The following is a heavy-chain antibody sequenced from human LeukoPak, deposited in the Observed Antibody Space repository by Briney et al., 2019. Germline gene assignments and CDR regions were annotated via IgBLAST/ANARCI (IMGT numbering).Heavy chain of an antibody. CDR2: ISGSGGST. CDR3: AIQHTAMARGYFDY. J-gene: IGHJ4*02. Sequence: GGSLRLSCAASGFTFSSYAMSWVRQAPGKGLEWVSAISGSGGSTYYADSVKGRFTISRDNSKNTLYLQMNSLRAEDTAAYYCAIQHTAMARGYFDYWGQGTLVTVSS. V-gene: IGHV3-23*01. D-gene: IGHD5-18*01. CDR1: GFTFSSYA.